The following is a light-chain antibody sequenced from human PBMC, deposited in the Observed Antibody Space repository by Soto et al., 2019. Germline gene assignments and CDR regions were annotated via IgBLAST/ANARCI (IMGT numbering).Light chain of an antibody. CDR3: QQYIDYFT. V-gene: IGKV1-5*03. Sequence: DIQMTQSPSTLSASIGDRVTITCRASQSLTSWLAWYQQKPGKAPKLLIYKASNLESGVTSRFSGSGSGTAFTLTISSMQPDDYATYYCQQYIDYFTFGGGTTVEIK. CDR2: KAS. CDR1: QSLTSW. J-gene: IGKJ4*01.